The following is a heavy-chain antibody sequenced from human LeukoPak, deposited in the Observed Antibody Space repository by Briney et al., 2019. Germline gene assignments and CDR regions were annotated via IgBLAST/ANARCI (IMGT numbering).Heavy chain of an antibody. Sequence: ASVKVSFKASGNTFTSYDINWVRQATGQGLEWMGWMNPNSGNTGYAQKFQGRVTMTRNTSISTAYMELSSLRSEDTAVYYCARGYFDSSGYYYFDYWGQGTLVTVSS. CDR3: ARGYFDSSGYYYFDY. CDR1: GNTFTSYD. J-gene: IGHJ4*02. D-gene: IGHD3-22*01. CDR2: MNPNSGNT. V-gene: IGHV1-8*01.